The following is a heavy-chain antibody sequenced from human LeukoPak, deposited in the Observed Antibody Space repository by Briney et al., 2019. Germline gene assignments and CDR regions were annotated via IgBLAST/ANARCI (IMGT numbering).Heavy chain of an antibody. CDR3: ARDSDYGDPSQINWFDP. V-gene: IGHV3-30*03. J-gene: IGHJ5*02. CDR2: ISYDGSNK. CDR1: GFTFSSYG. D-gene: IGHD4-17*01. Sequence: PGGSLRLSCAASGFTFSSYGMHWVRQAPGKGLEWVAVISYDGSNKYYADSVKGRFTISRDNSKNTLYLQMNSLRAEDTAVYYCARDSDYGDPSQINWFDPWGQGTLVTVSS.